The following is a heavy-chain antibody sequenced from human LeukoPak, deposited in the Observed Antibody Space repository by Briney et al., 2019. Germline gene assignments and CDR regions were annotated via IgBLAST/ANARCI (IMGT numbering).Heavy chain of an antibody. V-gene: IGHV3-23*01. CDR1: GFTFSSYG. J-gene: IGHJ6*04. CDR2: ISGSGGST. Sequence: GGSLRLSCAASGFTFSSYGMSWVRQAPGKGLEWVSAISGSGGSTYYADSVKGRLTISRDNSRNTLYLQMNSLRAEDTAVYYCAELGITMIGGVWGKGTTVTISS. D-gene: IGHD3-10*02. CDR3: AELGITMIGGV.